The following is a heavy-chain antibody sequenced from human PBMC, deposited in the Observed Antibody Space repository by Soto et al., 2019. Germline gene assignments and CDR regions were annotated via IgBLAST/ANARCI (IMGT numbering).Heavy chain of an antibody. Sequence: ASVKVSCKASGYTFTSYGISWVRQAPGQGLEWMGWISAYNGNTNYAQKLQGRVTMTTDTSTSTAYMELRSLRSDDTAVYYCAGYIGGGYRPYYFDSGGRETRVPVSS. CDR3: AGYIGGGYRPYYFDS. D-gene: IGHD3-16*02. CDR1: GYTFTSYG. V-gene: IGHV1-18*01. CDR2: ISAYNGNT. J-gene: IGHJ4*02.